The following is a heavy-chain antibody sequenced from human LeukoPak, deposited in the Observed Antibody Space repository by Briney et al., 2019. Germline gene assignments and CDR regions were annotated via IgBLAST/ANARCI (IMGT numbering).Heavy chain of an antibody. J-gene: IGHJ4*02. CDR3: ARALCIVGATEAFDY. Sequence: GGSLRLSCAASGFTFSSYSMNWVRQAPGKGLEWVSYISSSSSTIYYADSVKGRFTISRDNAKNSLYLQMNSLRAEDTAVYYCARALCIVGATEAFDYWGQGTLVTVSS. CDR1: GFTFSSYS. CDR2: ISSSSSTI. V-gene: IGHV3-48*04. D-gene: IGHD1-26*01.